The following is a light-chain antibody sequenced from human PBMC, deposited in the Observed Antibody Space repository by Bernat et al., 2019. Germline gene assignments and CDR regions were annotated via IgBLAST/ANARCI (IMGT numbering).Light chain of an antibody. CDR3: CAYAGGSALV. V-gene: IGLV2-23*02. CDR2: EVI. Sequence: QSALTQPASVSGSPGQSIAISCTGTGNDVGGYNLVSWYQQYPGKAPKLMIYEVIKRPSGVSDRFSGAKSCNTASLTISGLQAEDEADYYCCAYAGGSALVFGGGTKLTVL. CDR1: GNDVGGYNL. J-gene: IGLJ2*01.